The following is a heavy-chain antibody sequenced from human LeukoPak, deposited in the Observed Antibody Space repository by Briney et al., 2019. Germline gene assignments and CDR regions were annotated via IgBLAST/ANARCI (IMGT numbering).Heavy chain of an antibody. CDR1: GFTFSSYA. J-gene: IGHJ4*02. V-gene: IGHV3-23*01. CDR2: ISVSGGST. Sequence: GGSLRLSCAASGFTFSSYAMSWVRQAPGKGLEWVSAISVSGGSTYYADSVKGRFTISRDNSKNTLYLQMNSLRAEDTAVYYCAKAPVTTCSGAYCYPFDYWSQGTLVTVSS. CDR3: AKAPVTTCSGAYCYPFDY. D-gene: IGHD2-15*01.